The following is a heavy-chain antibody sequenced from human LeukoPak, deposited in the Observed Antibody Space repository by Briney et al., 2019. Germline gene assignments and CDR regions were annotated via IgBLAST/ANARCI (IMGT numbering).Heavy chain of an antibody. V-gene: IGHV7-4-1*02. CDR2: INTNTGNP. Sequence: AASVKVSCKAPGYTFTSYAMNWVRQAPGQGLEWMGWINTNTGNPTYAQGFTGRFVFSLDTSVSTAYLQISSLKAEDTAVYYCARSGSSGQLYYYYMDVWGKGTTVTVSS. D-gene: IGHD6-6*01. CDR3: ARSGSSGQLYYYYMDV. J-gene: IGHJ6*03. CDR1: GYTFTSYA.